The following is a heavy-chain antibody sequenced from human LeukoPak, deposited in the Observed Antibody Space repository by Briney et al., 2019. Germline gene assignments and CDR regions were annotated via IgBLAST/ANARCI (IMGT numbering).Heavy chain of an antibody. CDR3: ARSRSHDFWSGYLFDP. CDR2: MNPNSGNT. D-gene: IGHD3-3*01. CDR1: GYTFTSYD. J-gene: IGHJ5*02. Sequence: VASVKVSCKASGYTFTSYDINWVRQATGQGLEWMGWMNPNSGNTGYAQKFQGRVTMTRNTSISTAYMELSSLRSEDTAVYYCARSRSHDFWSGYLFDPWGQGTLVTVSS. V-gene: IGHV1-8*01.